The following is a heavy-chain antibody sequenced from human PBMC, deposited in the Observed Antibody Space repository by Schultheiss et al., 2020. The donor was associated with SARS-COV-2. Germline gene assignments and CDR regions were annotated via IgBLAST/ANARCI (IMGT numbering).Heavy chain of an antibody. J-gene: IGHJ4*02. CDR2: IYWDDDK. V-gene: IGHV2-5*08. Sequence: SGPTLVKPTQTLTLTCTFSGFSLSTSGMCVSWIRQPPGKALEWLALIYWDDDKRYSPSLKSRLTITKDTSKNQVVLTMTNMDPVDTATYYCAHNENRDCGGDCFFDDWGQGTLVTVSS. D-gene: IGHD2-21*01. CDR1: GFSLSTSGMC. CDR3: AHNENRDCGGDCFFDD.